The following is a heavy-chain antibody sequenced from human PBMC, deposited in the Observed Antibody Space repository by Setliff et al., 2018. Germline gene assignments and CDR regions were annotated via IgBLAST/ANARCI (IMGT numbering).Heavy chain of an antibody. CDR2: ISGSGGST. CDR1: GFTFTSYA. CDR3: AGDPPGPHLVYTY. V-gene: IGHV3-23*01. D-gene: IGHD3-16*01. J-gene: IGHJ4*02. Sequence: PGGSLRLSCAASGFTFTSYAMNWVRQAQGKGLEWVSAISGSGGSTDYADSVKGRFTISRDNSKNTLYLQMNGLRAEDTAIYYCAGDPPGPHLVYTYWGQGALVTVSS.